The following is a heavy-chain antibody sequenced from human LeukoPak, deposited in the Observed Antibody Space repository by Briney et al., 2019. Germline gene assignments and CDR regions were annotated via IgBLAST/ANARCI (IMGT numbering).Heavy chain of an antibody. CDR1: GFTFSSYA. CDR2: ISSSSSYI. CDR3: ARVRESSYYDYVWGSYRYTADY. Sequence: GGSLRLSCAASGFTFSSYAMGWVRQAPGKGLEWVSSISSSSSYIYYADSVKGRFTISRDNAKNSLYLQMNSLRAEDTAVYYCARVRESSYYDYVWGSYRYTADYWGQGTLVTVSS. V-gene: IGHV3-21*01. D-gene: IGHD3-16*02. J-gene: IGHJ4*02.